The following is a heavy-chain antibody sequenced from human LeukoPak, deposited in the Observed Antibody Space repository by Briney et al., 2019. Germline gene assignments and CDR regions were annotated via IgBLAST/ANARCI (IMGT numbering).Heavy chain of an antibody. CDR3: TRESTGTNRVNDY. Sequence: SETLSLTCAVYGGSFSGYYWSWIRQPPGKGLEWIGEINHSGSTNYNPSLKSRVTISVDTSKNQLSLKLSSVTAADTAVYYCTRESTGTNRVNDYWGQGTLVTVSS. CDR1: GGSFSGYY. CDR2: INHSGST. J-gene: IGHJ4*02. V-gene: IGHV4-34*01. D-gene: IGHD1-1*01.